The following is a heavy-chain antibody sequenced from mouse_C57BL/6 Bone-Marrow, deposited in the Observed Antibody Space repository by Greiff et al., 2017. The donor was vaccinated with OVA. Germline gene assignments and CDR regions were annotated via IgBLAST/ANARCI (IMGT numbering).Heavy chain of an antibody. CDR2: IRNKANNHAT. Sequence: EVQRVESGGGLVQPGGSMKLSCAASGFTFSDAWMDWVRQSPEKGLEWVAEIRNKANNHATYYAESVKGRFTISSDDSKSSVYLQMNSLRAEDTGIYYCTRGDDSPSRYWYFDVWGTGTTVTVSS. V-gene: IGHV6-6*01. CDR3: TRGDDSPSRYWYFDV. CDR1: GFTFSDAW. J-gene: IGHJ1*03. D-gene: IGHD2-4*01.